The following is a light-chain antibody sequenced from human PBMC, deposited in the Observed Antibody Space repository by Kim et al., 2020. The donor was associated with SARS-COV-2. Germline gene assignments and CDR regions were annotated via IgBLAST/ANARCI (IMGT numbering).Light chain of an antibody. CDR2: QDN. Sequence: SYELTQPPSVSVSPGQTASITCSGDKLGDKYACWYQQKPGQSPMLVIYQDNKRPSGIPERFSGSNSGNTATLTISGTQATDVADNYCQARDSSTYVFGTG. V-gene: IGLV3-1*01. CDR3: QARDSSTYV. CDR1: KLGDKY. J-gene: IGLJ1*01.